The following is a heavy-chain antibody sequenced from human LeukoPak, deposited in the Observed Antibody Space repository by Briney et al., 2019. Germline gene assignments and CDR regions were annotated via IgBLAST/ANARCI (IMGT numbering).Heavy chain of an antibody. Sequence: GGSLRLSCATSGFTFHDYAMQWVRQVPGKGLEWVSGITWNSGSIGYADSVKGRFTISRDNAKNSLYLQMNSLRAEDTALYYCAKDNEGAGTYYPRYGMDVWGQGTTVTVSS. J-gene: IGHJ6*02. D-gene: IGHD3-10*01. CDR3: AKDNEGAGTYYPRYGMDV. V-gene: IGHV3-9*01. CDR1: GFTFHDYA. CDR2: ITWNSGSI.